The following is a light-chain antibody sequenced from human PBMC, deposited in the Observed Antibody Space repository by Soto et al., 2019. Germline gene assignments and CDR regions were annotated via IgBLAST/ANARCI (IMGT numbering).Light chain of an antibody. J-gene: IGKJ3*01. Sequence: EIVLTQSPGTLSLSPGERATFSCRASQSVNSRFLAWYQQKPGQAPRLLIYGASSRATGIPDRFSGSGSGTDFTLTISRLEPEDFAGYYCHYYDDSPPFPFGPGTKLDIQ. CDR1: QSVNSRF. V-gene: IGKV3-20*01. CDR2: GAS. CDR3: HYYDDSPPFP.